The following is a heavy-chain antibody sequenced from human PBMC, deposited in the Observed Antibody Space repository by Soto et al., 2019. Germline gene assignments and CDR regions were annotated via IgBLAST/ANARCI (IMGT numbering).Heavy chain of an antibody. CDR1: GGSISNDYYY. D-gene: IGHD3-22*01. J-gene: IGHJ5*02. CDR2: IYYTGST. CDR3: ARAYYYDRSGYYYGYNWFDP. Sequence: QVQLQESGPGLVKPSQTLSLTCTVSGGSISNDYYYWSWIRQSPGEGLEWIGNIYYTGSTFYNPSLKSRLTISVDTSQNQFSLRLSSVTAADTAVYYCARAYYYDRSGYYYGYNWFDPWGQGTLVTVSS. V-gene: IGHV4-30-4*01.